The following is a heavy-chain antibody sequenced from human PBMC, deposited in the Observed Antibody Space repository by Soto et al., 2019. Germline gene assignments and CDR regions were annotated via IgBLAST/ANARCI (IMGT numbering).Heavy chain of an antibody. J-gene: IGHJ4*02. D-gene: IGHD3-22*01. CDR1: GFTLSGYW. CDR2: ISPDGSDT. CDR3: VGPGYDGSGTPFDY. V-gene: IGHV3-74*01. Sequence: EVQLVESGGGLVQPGGSLRLSCEASGFTLSGYWMHWARQVPGKGLAWVSRISPDGSDTTHADSVKDRFTVSRDNAKNTMDLQMNSLTHEDTGVYYCVGPGYDGSGTPFDYWGQGTLVTVSS.